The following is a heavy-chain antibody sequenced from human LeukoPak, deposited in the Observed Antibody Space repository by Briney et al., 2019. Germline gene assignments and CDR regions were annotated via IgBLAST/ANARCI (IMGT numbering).Heavy chain of an antibody. J-gene: IGHJ4*02. V-gene: IGHV3-48*01. CDR2: ISSSSSTI. D-gene: IGHD6-19*01. CDR3: ARDSKQWLVDY. Sequence: PGGSLRLSCAASGFTFSSYSMNWVRQAPGKGLEWVSYISSSSSTIYYADSVKGRFTISRDNAKNSLYLQMNSLSAEDTAVYYCARDSKQWLVDYWGQGTLVTVSS. CDR1: GFTFSSYS.